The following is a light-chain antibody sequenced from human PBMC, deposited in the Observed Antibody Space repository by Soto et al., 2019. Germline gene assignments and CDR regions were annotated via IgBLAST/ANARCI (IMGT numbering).Light chain of an antibody. J-gene: IGKJ1*01. CDR1: QTVRSN. CDR3: QQYNKWPRT. CDR2: GAS. V-gene: IGKV3D-15*01. Sequence: EIVMTQSPATLSVSPGERATLSCRASQTVRSNLAWYQQRPGQAPKLLIHGASTRATGIPARFSGSGSGTEFTLTISSLQSADFAVYYCQQYNKWPRTFGQGTKVEIK.